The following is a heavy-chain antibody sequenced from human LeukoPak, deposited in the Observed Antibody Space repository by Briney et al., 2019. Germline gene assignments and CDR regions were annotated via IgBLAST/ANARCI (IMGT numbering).Heavy chain of an antibody. Sequence: SETLSLTCTVSGGSISSYYWSWIRQPPGKGLEWIGYIYYSGSTNYNPSLKSRVTISVDTSKNQFSLKLSSVTAADTAVYYCARDFSGSYYYCGMDVWGQGTTVTVSS. CDR3: ARDFSGSYYYCGMDV. CDR1: GGSISSYY. V-gene: IGHV4-59*01. D-gene: IGHD1-26*01. J-gene: IGHJ6*02. CDR2: IYYSGST.